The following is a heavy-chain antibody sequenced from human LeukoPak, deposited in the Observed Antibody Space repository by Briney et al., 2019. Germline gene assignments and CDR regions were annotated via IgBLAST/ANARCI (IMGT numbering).Heavy chain of an antibody. CDR2: FGTA. D-gene: IGHD6-19*01. J-gene: IGHJ4*02. V-gene: IGHV1-69*01. CDR3: ARQKSLGVAGTALAFDY. Sequence: FGTANYAQNFQGRVTITAEGSTSTAYMELSSLRSEDTAVYYCARQKSLGVAGTALAFDYWGQGTLVTVSS.